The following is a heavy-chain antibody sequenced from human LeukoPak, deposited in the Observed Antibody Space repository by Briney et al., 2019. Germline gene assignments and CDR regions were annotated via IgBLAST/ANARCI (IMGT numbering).Heavy chain of an antibody. J-gene: IGHJ4*02. CDR1: GFTFSSYS. CDR2: ISSSSSYI. CDR3: ARDAWYCGGDCYTDY. D-gene: IGHD2-21*02. Sequence: GGSLRLSCAASGFTFSSYSVNWVRQAPGKGLEWVSSISSSSSYIYYADSVKGRFTISRDNAKNSLYLQMNSLRAEDTAVYYCARDAWYCGGDCYTDYWGQGTLVTVSS. V-gene: IGHV3-21*01.